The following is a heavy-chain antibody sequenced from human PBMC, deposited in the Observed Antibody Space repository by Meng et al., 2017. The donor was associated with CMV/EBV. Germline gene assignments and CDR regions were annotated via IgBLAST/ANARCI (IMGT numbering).Heavy chain of an antibody. Sequence: GGSLRLSCAASGFTFSSYAMSWVRQAPGKGLEWVSAISGSGGSTYYADSVKGRFTISRDNSKNTLYLQMNSLRAEDTAVYYCAKVRHAGYSGYDIFFWGQGTLVTVSS. CDR1: GFTFSSYA. J-gene: IGHJ4*02. CDR3: AKVRHAGYSGYDIFF. D-gene: IGHD5-12*01. CDR2: ISGSGGST. V-gene: IGHV3-23*01.